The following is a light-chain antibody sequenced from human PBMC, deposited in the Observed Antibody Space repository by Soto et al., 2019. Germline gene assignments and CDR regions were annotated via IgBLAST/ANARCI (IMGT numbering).Light chain of an antibody. V-gene: IGLV2-14*01. Sequence: QSALTQPASVSGSLGQSITISCTGTSSDIGGYKYVSWYQQHPGKAPKLIIFEVSNRPSGVSDRFSGSNSGNTASLTISGLLAEDEADYYCTSYSRYRVLVFGGGTKVTDL. CDR1: SSDIGGYKY. CDR3: TSYSRYRVLV. CDR2: EVS. J-gene: IGLJ3*02.